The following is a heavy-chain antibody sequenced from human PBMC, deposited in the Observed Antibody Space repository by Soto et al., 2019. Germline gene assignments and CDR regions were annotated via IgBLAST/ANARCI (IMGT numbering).Heavy chain of an antibody. Sequence: QVQLVESGGGVVRPGTSLRLSCEGSGFSFSDYGMNWVRQAPGKGLEWVAVIWYDGSVRRYADSVKGRFTISRDISKNPLYLQMNSVRVEDTAVYFCARGGKGELLLRLWGQGTLVTVSS. V-gene: IGHV3-33*01. CDR1: GFSFSDYG. J-gene: IGHJ4*02. D-gene: IGHD1-26*01. CDR2: IWYDGSVR. CDR3: ARGGKGELLLRL.